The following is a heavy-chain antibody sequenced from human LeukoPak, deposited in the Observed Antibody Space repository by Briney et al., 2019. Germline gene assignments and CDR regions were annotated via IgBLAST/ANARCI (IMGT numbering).Heavy chain of an antibody. CDR2: IIPIFGTA. V-gene: IGHV1-69*05. CDR1: GGTFSSYA. D-gene: IGHD4-17*01. Sequence: ASVKVSCKASGGTFSSYAISWVRQAPGQGLEWMGRIIPIFGTANYAQKFQGRVTITTDESTSTAYMELSSLRSEDTAVYNCARDLHGDYVANYFDYWGQGTLVTVSS. J-gene: IGHJ4*02. CDR3: ARDLHGDYVANYFDY.